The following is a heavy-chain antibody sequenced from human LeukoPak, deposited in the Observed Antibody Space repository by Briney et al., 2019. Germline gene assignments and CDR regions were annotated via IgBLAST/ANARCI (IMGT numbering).Heavy chain of an antibody. CDR1: GGTFSSYA. Sequence: ASVKVSCKASGGTFSSYAISWVRQAPGQGLEWMGIINPSGGSTSYAQKFQGRVTIARDTSASTAYMELSSLRSEDTAVYYCARDRGGTGDFDYWGQGTLVTVSS. D-gene: IGHD1-1*01. V-gene: IGHV1-46*01. CDR2: INPSGGST. J-gene: IGHJ4*02. CDR3: ARDRGGTGDFDY.